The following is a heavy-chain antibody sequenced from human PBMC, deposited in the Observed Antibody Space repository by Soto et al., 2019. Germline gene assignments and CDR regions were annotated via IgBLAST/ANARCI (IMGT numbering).Heavy chain of an antibody. D-gene: IGHD4-17*01. CDR2: INPSGDGT. J-gene: IGHJ6*02. CDR3: ARVALEYDYAYV. CDR1: GYTFNAFY. V-gene: IGHV1-46*02. Sequence: ASVKVSCKAFGYTFNAFYMHWVRQAPGQGLEWMGVINPSGDGTSYAQKFQGRVTMTRDTSTSTVYMELSSLRSEDTAVYYCARVALEYDYAYVWGQGTTVTVSS.